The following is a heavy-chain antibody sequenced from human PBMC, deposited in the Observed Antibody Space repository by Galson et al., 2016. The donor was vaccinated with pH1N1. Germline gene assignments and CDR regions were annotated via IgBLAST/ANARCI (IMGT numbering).Heavy chain of an antibody. CDR2: IWYDGSEK. D-gene: IGHD3-10*01. Sequence: SLRLSCAASGFTFSHHGMHWVRQAPGEGLEWVAVIWYDGSEKYYADPVQGRFSVSRDNSDHTVYLQMNNLRAEDTAVYYCARGAIRIPGMEIEHRGHFDYWGQGTLVTVSS. J-gene: IGHJ4*02. CDR1: GFTFSHHG. CDR3: ARGAIRIPGMEIEHRGHFDY. V-gene: IGHV3-33*01.